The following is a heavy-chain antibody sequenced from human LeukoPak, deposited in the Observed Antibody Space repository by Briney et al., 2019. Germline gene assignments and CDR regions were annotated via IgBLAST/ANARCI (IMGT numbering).Heavy chain of an antibody. CDR3: VGGEH. CDR2: IKHDESEK. V-gene: IGHV3-7*01. J-gene: IGHJ4*02. Sequence: GGSLRLSCAASGFTFSSSWMSWVRQAPGKGLEWVANIKHDESEKYYVDSVKGRFTISRDNAKNSLYLQMNSLRSEDTAVYYCVGGEHWGQGTLVTVSS. CDR1: GFTFSSSW.